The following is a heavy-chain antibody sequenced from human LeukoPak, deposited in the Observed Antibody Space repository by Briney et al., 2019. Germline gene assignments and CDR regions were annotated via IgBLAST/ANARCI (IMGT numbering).Heavy chain of an antibody. V-gene: IGHV7-4-1*02. Sequence: ASVKVSCKASGYTFNTYGVNWVRQAPGQGLEWMGWINTNTGNPTYAQGFTGRFVFSLDTSVSTAYLQISSLKAEDTAVYYCARGSIGAPHHFDYWGQGTLVTVSS. D-gene: IGHD3-10*01. CDR2: INTNTGNP. CDR1: GYTFNTYG. CDR3: ARGSIGAPHHFDY. J-gene: IGHJ4*02.